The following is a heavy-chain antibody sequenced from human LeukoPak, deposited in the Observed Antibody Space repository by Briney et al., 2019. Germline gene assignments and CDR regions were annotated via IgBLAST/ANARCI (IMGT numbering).Heavy chain of an antibody. Sequence: GGSLRLSCAASGFTFSNYSMNWVRQAPGKGLEWVSSISSSSSYIHYADSVKGRFTISRDNAKNSLYLQMNSLRAEDTAVYYCARLHGDYDNFDYWGQGTLVTVSS. CDR2: ISSSSSYI. V-gene: IGHV3-21*01. D-gene: IGHD4-17*01. CDR1: GFTFSNYS. CDR3: ARLHGDYDNFDY. J-gene: IGHJ4*02.